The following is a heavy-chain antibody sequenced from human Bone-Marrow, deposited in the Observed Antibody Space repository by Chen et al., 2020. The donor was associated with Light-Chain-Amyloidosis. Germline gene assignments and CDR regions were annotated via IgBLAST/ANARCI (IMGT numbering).Heavy chain of an antibody. V-gene: IGHV1-2*02. Sequence: QVQLVQSGAEVKKPGASVKVSCKASGYTFTGYYMHWVRQAPGQGLEWMGWINPNRGGKNYAQKFQGRVTMTRDTSISTAYMELSRLRSDDTAVYYCALLWAFDYWGQGTLVTVSS. CDR3: ALLWAFDY. CDR1: GYTFTGYY. D-gene: IGHD2-21*01. J-gene: IGHJ4*02. CDR2: INPNRGGK.